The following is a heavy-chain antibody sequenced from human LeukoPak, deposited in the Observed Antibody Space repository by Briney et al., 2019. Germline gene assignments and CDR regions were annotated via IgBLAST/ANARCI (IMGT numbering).Heavy chain of an antibody. J-gene: IGHJ6*03. CDR3: ARTGTYYYYMDV. D-gene: IGHD3-10*01. V-gene: IGHV4-59*01. CDR2: IHYSGNT. CDR1: GGSISSYY. Sequence: SETLSLTCTVSGGSISSYYWNWIRQSPIKGLEWIGNIHYSGNTNYNPSLKSRVTISVDTSKKHFSLKLSSVTAADTAVYYCARTGTYYYYMDVWGKGTTVTVSS.